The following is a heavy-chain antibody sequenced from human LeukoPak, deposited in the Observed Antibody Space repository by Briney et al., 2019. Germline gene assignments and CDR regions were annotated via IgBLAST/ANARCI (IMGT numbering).Heavy chain of an antibody. J-gene: IGHJ4*02. CDR1: GFTFSDHY. D-gene: IGHD4/OR15-4a*01. V-gene: IGHV3-72*01. CDR2: TINKVNSYTT. Sequence: PGGSLRLSCAASGFTFSDHYIDWVRQAPGKGLEWVARTINKVNSYTTAYAASVTGRFTVSRDDSSNSVYLQMNSLKIEDTAVYYCARSMYGEGRRIIDFDYWGQGSLLTVSS. CDR3: ARSMYGEGRRIIDFDY.